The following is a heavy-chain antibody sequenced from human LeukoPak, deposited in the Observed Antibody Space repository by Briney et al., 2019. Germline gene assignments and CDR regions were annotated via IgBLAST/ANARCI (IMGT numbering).Heavy chain of an antibody. CDR2: ISAYNGNT. D-gene: IGHD3-10*01. CDR1: GYTFTSYA. Sequence: ASVKVSCKASGYTFTSYAISWVRQAPGQGLEWMGWISAYNGNTNYAQKLQGRVTMTTDTSTTTAYMKLRSLRSDDTAVYYCARDPFQGVLGFDWGQGILVTVSS. J-gene: IGHJ4*02. V-gene: IGHV1-18*01. CDR3: ARDPFQGVLGFD.